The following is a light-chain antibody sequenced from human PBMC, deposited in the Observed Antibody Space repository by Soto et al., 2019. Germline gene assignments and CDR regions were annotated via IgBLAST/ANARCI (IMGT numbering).Light chain of an antibody. CDR2: AAS. CDR1: LGISSY. Sequence: DIQLTQSPSFLSASVGDRVTITCRASLGISSYLACYQQKPGKATKLLIYAASTLQSGVPSRCSGSGSGTQFTLTISSLEPEDFATYYCQQLNSYPLTFGGGTKVEIK. CDR3: QQLNSYPLT. V-gene: IGKV1-9*01. J-gene: IGKJ4*01.